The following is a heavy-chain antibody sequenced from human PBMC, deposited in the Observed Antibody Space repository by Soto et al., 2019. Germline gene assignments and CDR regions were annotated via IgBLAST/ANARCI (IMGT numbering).Heavy chain of an antibody. CDR3: ARGGDYYDSSGYWTSYGMDV. Sequence: GGSLRLSCAASGFTFSSYDMHWVRQATGKGLEWVSAIGTAGDTYYPGSVKGRFTISRENAKNSLYLQMNSLRAGDTAVYYCARGGDYYDSSGYWTSYGMDVWGQGTTVTVSS. CDR2: IGTAGDT. J-gene: IGHJ6*02. CDR1: GFTFSSYD. D-gene: IGHD3-22*01. V-gene: IGHV3-13*01.